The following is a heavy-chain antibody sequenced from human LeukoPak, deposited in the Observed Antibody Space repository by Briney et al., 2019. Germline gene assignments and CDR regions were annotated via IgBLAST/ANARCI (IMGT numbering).Heavy chain of an antibody. CDR2: IRSDGSST. V-gene: IGHV3-74*01. CDR1: GFTFNTDW. D-gene: IGHD3-10*01. Sequence: GGSLRLSCAASGFTFNTDWRHWVRQAPGKGLVWVSRIRSDGSSTSYADSVRGRFTISRDNAKNTLYLQMNSLRAEDTAVYYCAGVLGVRDLAYFDYWGHGTLVTVSS. CDR3: AGVLGVRDLAYFDY. J-gene: IGHJ4*01.